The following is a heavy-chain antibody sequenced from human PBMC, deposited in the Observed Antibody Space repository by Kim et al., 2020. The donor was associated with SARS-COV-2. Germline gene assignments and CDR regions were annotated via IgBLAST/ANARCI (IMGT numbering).Heavy chain of an antibody. CDR1: GGSISNYY. J-gene: IGHJ4*02. Sequence: SETLSLTCTVSGGSISNYYWSWIRQPPGKGLEWIGYIYYSGSTNYNPSLKSRVTISVDTSKNQFSLKLRSVTAADTAVYYCARGSAYGVVLDWGQGTLGT. CDR3: ARGSAYGVVLD. D-gene: IGHD3-10*01. CDR2: IYYSGST. V-gene: IGHV4-59*13.